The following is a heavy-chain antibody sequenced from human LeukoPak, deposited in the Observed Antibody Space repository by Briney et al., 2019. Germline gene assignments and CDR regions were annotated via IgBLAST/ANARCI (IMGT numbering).Heavy chain of an antibody. V-gene: IGHV1-69*02. D-gene: IGHD3-16*02. CDR1: GYTFTDYY. CDR3: ARWAASYRSANCPYYLDY. Sequence: SVKVSCKASGYTFTDYYILWVRQAPGQGLEWMGRIIPIFTFTQYAHKFRDRVTITADKSTSTVFMEVSSLSSEDTAVYYCARWAASYRSANCPYYLDYWGQGALVTVSS. CDR2: IIPIFTFT. J-gene: IGHJ4*02.